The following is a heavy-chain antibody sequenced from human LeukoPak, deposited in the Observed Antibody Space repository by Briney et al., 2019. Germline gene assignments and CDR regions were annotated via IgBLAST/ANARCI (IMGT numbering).Heavy chain of an antibody. V-gene: IGHV4-34*01. CDR3: ARVRIVGATGYYYYYGMDV. D-gene: IGHD1-26*01. J-gene: IGHJ6*02. CDR1: GFTFTSDA. CDR2: INHSGST. Sequence: GSLRLSCVASGFTFTSDAMNWVRQPPGKGLEWIGEINHSGSTNYNPSLKSRVTISVDTSKNQFSLKLSSVTAADTAVYYCARVRIVGATGYYYYYGMDVWGQGTTVTVSS.